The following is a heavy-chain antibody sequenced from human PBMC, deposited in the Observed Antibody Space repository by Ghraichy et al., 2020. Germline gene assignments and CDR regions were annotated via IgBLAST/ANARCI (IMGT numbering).Heavy chain of an antibody. CDR1: GFTFSDAW. J-gene: IGHJ4*02. D-gene: IGHD2-2*01. CDR2: IRSRADGWKT. V-gene: IGHV3-15*01. CDR3: TTDPAAMYFEN. Sequence: GESLNISCAASGFTFSDAWMSWVRQVPGKGLEWVGRIRSRADGWKTDYAAPVQGRFTISRDDSKDTLYLQMSSLKIEDTAVYYCTTDPAAMYFENWGQGTLVTVSP.